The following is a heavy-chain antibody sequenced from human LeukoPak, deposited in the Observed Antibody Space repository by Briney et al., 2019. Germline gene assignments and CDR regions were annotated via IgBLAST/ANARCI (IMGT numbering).Heavy chain of an antibody. J-gene: IGHJ4*02. D-gene: IGHD3-22*01. CDR2: ISTSSSYI. CDR1: GLTFSSYS. Sequence: PGGSLRLSCAASGLTFSSYSMNWVRQAPGKGLEWVSSISTSSSYIYYADSVKGRFTISRDNARNSLYLEMNSLRAEDTAVYFCARGDMYYYDSSGGDYWGQGTLVTVSS. V-gene: IGHV3-21*01. CDR3: ARGDMYYYDSSGGDY.